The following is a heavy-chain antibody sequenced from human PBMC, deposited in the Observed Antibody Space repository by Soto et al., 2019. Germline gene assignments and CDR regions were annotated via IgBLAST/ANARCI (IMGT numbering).Heavy chain of an antibody. CDR1: GFTFSGSA. V-gene: IGHV3-73*01. CDR3: SRQASDFWSGKPQYYMDV. Sequence: EVQLVESGGGLVQPGGSLKLSCAASGFTFSGSAMHWVRQACGKGLEWVGRIRSKPNNYATAYGASVKGRFTISRDDSKNTAYLQMNSLNTEDTAVYYCSRQASDFWSGKPQYYMDVWGKGTTVTVSS. D-gene: IGHD3-3*01. CDR2: IRSKPNNYAT. J-gene: IGHJ6*03.